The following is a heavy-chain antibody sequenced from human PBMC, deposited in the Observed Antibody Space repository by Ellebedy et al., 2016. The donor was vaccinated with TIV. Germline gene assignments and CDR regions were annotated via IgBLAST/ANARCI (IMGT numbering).Heavy chain of an antibody. CDR3: ARGRGNSHGLSNVYDY. V-gene: IGHV3-7*01. D-gene: IGHD5-18*01. Sequence: GESLKISCAASGFIFSSYWMSWVRQTPGKGLEWVANIKLDGSEKYYVDSVKGRFTISRDNAKNSLYLQMNSLRAEDTAVYYCARGRGNSHGLSNVYDYWGQGTLVTVSS. CDR2: IKLDGSEK. CDR1: GFIFSSYW. J-gene: IGHJ4*02.